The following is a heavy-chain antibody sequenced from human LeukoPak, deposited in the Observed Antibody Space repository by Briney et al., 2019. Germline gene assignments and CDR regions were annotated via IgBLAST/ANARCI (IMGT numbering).Heavy chain of an antibody. CDR3: ARCDPYYFDP. J-gene: IGHJ4*02. CDR1: GGSISSYF. Sequence: PSETLSPTCTVSGGSISSYFWSWIRQPPGKGLEWIGHISYIGNTNYNTSLKSRLTMSIDTSKKQFSLKLSAVTAADTAVYYCARCDPYYFDPWGQGTLVTVSS. D-gene: IGHD2-21*02. CDR2: ISYIGNT. V-gene: IGHV4-59*08.